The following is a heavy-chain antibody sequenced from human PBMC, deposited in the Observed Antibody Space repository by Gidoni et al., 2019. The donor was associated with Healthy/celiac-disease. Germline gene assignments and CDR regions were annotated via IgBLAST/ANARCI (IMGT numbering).Heavy chain of an antibody. J-gene: IGHJ5*02. V-gene: IGHV1-3*05. CDR1: GYTFTSYA. CDR2: ITAGNGNT. Sequence: QVQLVQSGAEEKKPGASVKVSCKASGYTFTSYAMHWVRQAPGQRLEWMGWITAGNGNTKYSQKFQGRVTITRDTSASTAYMELSSLRSEDTAVYYCAASSGYRPYNWFDPWGQGTLVTVSS. D-gene: IGHD3-22*01. CDR3: AASSGYRPYNWFDP.